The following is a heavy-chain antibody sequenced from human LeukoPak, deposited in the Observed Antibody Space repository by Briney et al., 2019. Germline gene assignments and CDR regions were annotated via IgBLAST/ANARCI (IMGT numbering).Heavy chain of an antibody. D-gene: IGHD4-17*01. Sequence: PSETLSLTCTVSGGSISSYYWSWIRQPAGKGLEWIGRIYTSGSTNYNPSLKSRVTMSVDTSKNQFSLKLSSVTAADTAVYYCARDQELINYGDSNWFDPWGQGTLVTVSS. CDR2: IYTSGST. CDR3: ARDQELINYGDSNWFDP. J-gene: IGHJ5*02. V-gene: IGHV4-4*07. CDR1: GGSISSYY.